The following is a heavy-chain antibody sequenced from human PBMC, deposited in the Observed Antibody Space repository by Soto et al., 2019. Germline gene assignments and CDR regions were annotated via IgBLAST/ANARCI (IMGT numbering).Heavy chain of an antibody. Sequence: EVQLMESGGGLVQPGGSLRLSCAASGFTFSSYAMSWVRQAPGKGLEWVSAISGSGGSTYYADSVKGRFTISRDNSKNTLYLQMNSLRAEDTAVYYCAKDPGAAGGNSDAFDIWGQWTMVTVSS. V-gene: IGHV3-23*01. CDR1: GFTFSSYA. CDR2: ISGSGGST. CDR3: AKDPGAAGGNSDAFDI. J-gene: IGHJ3*02. D-gene: IGHD6-13*01.